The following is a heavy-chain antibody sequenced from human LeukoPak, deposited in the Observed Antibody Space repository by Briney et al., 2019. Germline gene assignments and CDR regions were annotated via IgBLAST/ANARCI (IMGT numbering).Heavy chain of an antibody. CDR1: GFTFSDYW. CDR2: IKEDGSQK. V-gene: IGHV3-7*01. CDR3: TRDFQGY. J-gene: IGHJ4*02. Sequence: GGPLRLSCTASGFTFSDYWMSWVRQAPGKGLEWVANIKEDGSQKYYVDSVEGRFTIARDNGKNSLYLQMNSLRAEDTAVYYCTRDFQGYWGQGTLVTVSS.